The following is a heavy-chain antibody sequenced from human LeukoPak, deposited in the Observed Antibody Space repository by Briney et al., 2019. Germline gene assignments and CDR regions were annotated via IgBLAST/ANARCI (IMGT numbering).Heavy chain of an antibody. J-gene: IGHJ4*02. CDR1: GGSISSYY. CDR2: IYYSGST. Sequence: PSETLSLTCTVSGGSISSYYWSWIRQPPGKGLEWIGYIYYSGSTNYNPSLRSRVTISVDTSKNQFSLKLSSVTAADTAVYYCARVPAAIFDYWGQGTLVTVSS. CDR3: ARVPAAIFDY. D-gene: IGHD2-2*01. V-gene: IGHV4-59*08.